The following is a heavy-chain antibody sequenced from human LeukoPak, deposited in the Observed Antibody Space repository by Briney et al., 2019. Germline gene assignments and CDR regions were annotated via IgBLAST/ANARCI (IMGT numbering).Heavy chain of an antibody. V-gene: IGHV3-23*01. J-gene: IGHJ4*02. D-gene: IGHD5-24*01. CDR3: AKVMAWDWLQYPPTPFDQ. Sequence: GGSLRLSCAASGFTFSNYAVSWVRQAPGKGLEWVSTLSASGGSTYYADSVKGQFTISRDNPKNTSFLQMNSLRAEDTALYFCAKVMAWDWLQYPPTPFDQWGQGTLVTVSS. CDR1: GFTFSNYA. CDR2: LSASGGST.